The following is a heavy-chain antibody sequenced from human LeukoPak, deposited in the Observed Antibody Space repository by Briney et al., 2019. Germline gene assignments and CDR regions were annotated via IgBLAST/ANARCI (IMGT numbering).Heavy chain of an antibody. CDR2: IYTSGST. CDR3: ARHLIHTTGYYGGPFDY. Sequence: SETLSLTCTVSGGSISSYYWSWIRQPAGKGLEWIGRIYTSGSTNYNPSLKSRVTMSVDTSKNQFSLKLSSVTATDTAVYYCARHLIHTTGYYGGPFDYWGQGTLVTVSS. J-gene: IGHJ4*02. V-gene: IGHV4-4*07. CDR1: GGSISSYY. D-gene: IGHD3-9*01.